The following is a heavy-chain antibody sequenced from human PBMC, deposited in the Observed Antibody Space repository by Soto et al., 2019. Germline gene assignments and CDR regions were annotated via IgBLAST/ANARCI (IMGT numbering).Heavy chain of an antibody. CDR2: ISAYNGNT. D-gene: IGHD3-9*01. Sequence: GASLKVSCKASGYTFTNYGLTWVRQAPDQGPEWVGWISAYNGNTHYAQKLQGRVAMTTDTSTSTAYMELRSLSSDDTAVYYCARPQNDILTDSYTNYFDSWGQGTPVTVSS. CDR3: ARPQNDILTDSYTNYFDS. CDR1: GYTFTNYG. V-gene: IGHV1-18*01. J-gene: IGHJ4*02.